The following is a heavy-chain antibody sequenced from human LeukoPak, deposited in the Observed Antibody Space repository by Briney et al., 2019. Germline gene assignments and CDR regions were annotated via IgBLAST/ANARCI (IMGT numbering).Heavy chain of an antibody. D-gene: IGHD5-12*01. CDR2: SRNKADSYTT. Sequence: GGSLRLSCAAAGFTFSDHYMDWVRQTPGKGLEWVGRSRNKADSYTTEYAASVKGRFTISRDDSENSVYLKMNSLKTEDTAVYYCARVSSGYIPFDYWGQGTLVTVSS. CDR3: ARVSSGYIPFDY. CDR1: GFTFSDHY. J-gene: IGHJ4*02. V-gene: IGHV3-72*01.